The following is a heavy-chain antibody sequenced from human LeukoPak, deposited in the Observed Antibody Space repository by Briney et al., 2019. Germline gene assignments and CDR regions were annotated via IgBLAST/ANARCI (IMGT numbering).Heavy chain of an antibody. CDR1: GYTFTGYY. V-gene: IGHV1-2*02. CDR2: INPNSGGT. D-gene: IGHD5-12*01. CDR3: ARAIGHSGYDVDY. Sequence: ASVKVSCKASGYTFTGYYMHWVRQAPGQGLEWMGWINPNSGGTNYAQKFQGRVTMTRDTSISTAYMELSRPRSDDTAVYYCARAIGHSGYDVDYWGQGTLVTVSS. J-gene: IGHJ4*02.